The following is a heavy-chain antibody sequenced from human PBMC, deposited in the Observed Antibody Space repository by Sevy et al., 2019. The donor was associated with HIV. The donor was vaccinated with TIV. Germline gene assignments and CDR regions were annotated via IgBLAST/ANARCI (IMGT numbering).Heavy chain of an antibody. CDR3: ARDPVSAAIFNYYYYYMDV. Sequence: GGSLRLSCAASGLTFSSYWMSWVRQAPGKGLEWVANIKQDGSEKYYVDSVKGRFTISRDNAKNSLYLQMNSLRAEDTAVYYCARDPVSAAIFNYYYYYMDVWGKGTTVTVSS. J-gene: IGHJ6*03. D-gene: IGHD2-2*01. CDR2: IKQDGSEK. V-gene: IGHV3-7*01. CDR1: GLTFSSYW.